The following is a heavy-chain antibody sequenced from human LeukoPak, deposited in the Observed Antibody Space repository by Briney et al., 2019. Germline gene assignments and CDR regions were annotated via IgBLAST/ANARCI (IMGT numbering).Heavy chain of an antibody. Sequence: SETLSLTCTVSGGSISSYYWSWIRQPAGKGLEWIGRIYTSGSTNHNPSLKSRVTMSVDTSKNQFSLKLSSVTAADTAVYYCAREPPRQNWFDPWGQGTLVIVSS. J-gene: IGHJ5*02. V-gene: IGHV4-4*07. CDR3: AREPPRQNWFDP. CDR1: GGSISSYY. CDR2: IYTSGST.